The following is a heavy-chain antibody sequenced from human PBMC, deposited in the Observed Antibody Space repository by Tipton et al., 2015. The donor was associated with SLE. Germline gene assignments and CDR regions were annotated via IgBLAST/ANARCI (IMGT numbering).Heavy chain of an antibody. D-gene: IGHD3-22*01. J-gene: IGHJ4*02. Sequence: TLSLTCDVSGYSISSGYYWAWIRQPPGSGLEWIGSINDSGNTYYNPSLKSRVTISADTSKNQFSLKLNSVTAADTAVYYCARQSYYDSSGYKRVFDYWGQGTLVTVSS. CDR3: ARQSYYDSSGYKRVFDY. CDR1: GYSISSGYY. V-gene: IGHV4-38-2*01. CDR2: INDSGNT.